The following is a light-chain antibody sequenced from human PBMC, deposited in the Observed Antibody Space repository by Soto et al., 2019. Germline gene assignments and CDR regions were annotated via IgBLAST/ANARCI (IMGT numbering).Light chain of an antibody. CDR2: DAS. CDR1: QSVSSL. J-gene: IGKJ2*01. V-gene: IGKV3-11*01. CDR3: QQRDKWPYT. Sequence: EIVLTQSPATLSLSPGEGATLSCRASQSVSSLLAWYQQKPGQAPRLLIYDASNSATGIPARFSGSGSGTDFTLTISSVEPEDFALYYCQQRDKWPYTFGQGTKLEIQ.